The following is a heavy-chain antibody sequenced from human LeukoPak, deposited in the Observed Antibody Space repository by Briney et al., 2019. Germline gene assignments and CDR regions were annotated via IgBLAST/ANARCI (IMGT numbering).Heavy chain of an antibody. V-gene: IGHV3-21*01. CDR1: GFTFSSYS. CDR2: ISSSSSYI. CDR3: AREVYSSGSYDY. J-gene: IGHJ4*02. D-gene: IGHD3-22*01. Sequence: PGGSLRLSCAASGFTFSSYSMNWVRQAPREALEWVSSISSSSSYIYYADSVKGRFTISRDNAKNSLYLQMNSLRAEDTAVYYCAREVYSSGSYDYWGQGTLVTVSS.